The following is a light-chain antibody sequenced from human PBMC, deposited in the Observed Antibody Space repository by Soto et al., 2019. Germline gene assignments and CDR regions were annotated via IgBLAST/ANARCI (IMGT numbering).Light chain of an antibody. CDR2: DVS. Sequence: QSALTQPASVSGSPGQSITISCTGTSSDAGGYNYVYWYQQHPGKAPKLMIYDVSNRPSGVSNRFSGSKSGNTAALSISGLQSADEADYYCSSYVSSSTVVFGGGTKLTVL. J-gene: IGLJ2*01. CDR3: SSYVSSSTVV. CDR1: SSDAGGYNY. V-gene: IGLV2-14*01.